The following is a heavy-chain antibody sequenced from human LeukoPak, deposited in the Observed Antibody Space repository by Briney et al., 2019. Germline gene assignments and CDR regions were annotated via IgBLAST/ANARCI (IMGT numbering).Heavy chain of an antibody. CDR2: IYYSGST. Sequence: SETLSLTCTVSGGSISSGDYYWSWIRQRPGKGLEWLGYIYYSGSTNYNPSLKSRITISVDTSKDQFSLKLTSVTAADTAVFYCARLLGGSGTSYHFDNWGHGTLVTVSS. V-gene: IGHV4-61*08. CDR1: GGSISSGDYY. CDR3: ARLLGGSGTSYHFDN. J-gene: IGHJ4*01. D-gene: IGHD3-10*01.